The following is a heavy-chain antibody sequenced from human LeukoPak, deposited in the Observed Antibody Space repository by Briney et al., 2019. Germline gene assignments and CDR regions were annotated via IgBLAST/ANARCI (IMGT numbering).Heavy chain of an antibody. CDR1: GGSIGDDY. Sequence: SETLSLTCIISGGSIGDDYYTWMRQPAGKGLEWIGRIHSGGTTNYNPPLMSRVTLSIDKSKKHISLRLTSVTAADTALYYCARDNGSGYTKGYEHYYYYLDVWGKGTTVTVSS. V-gene: IGHV4-4*07. CDR3: ARDNGSGYTKGYEHYYYYLDV. CDR2: IHSGGTT. J-gene: IGHJ6*03. D-gene: IGHD3-3*02.